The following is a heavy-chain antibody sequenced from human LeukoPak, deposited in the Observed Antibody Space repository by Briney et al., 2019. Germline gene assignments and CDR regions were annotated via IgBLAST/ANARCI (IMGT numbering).Heavy chain of an antibody. Sequence: GGSLRLSCAASGFTFTNYWMFWVRQAPGKGLVWVSGINPDGSTTTYADSVKGRFTISRDSSKNTLFLHMNTLRAEDTAIYYCAKDRTVGPSYWYFDLWGRGTLVTVSS. V-gene: IGHV3-74*01. CDR1: GFTFTNYW. CDR2: INPDGSTT. J-gene: IGHJ2*01. CDR3: AKDRTVGPSYWYFDL. D-gene: IGHD4-23*01.